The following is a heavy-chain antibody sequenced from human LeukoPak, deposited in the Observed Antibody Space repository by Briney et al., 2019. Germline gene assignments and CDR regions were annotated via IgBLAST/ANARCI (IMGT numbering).Heavy chain of an antibody. J-gene: IGHJ4*02. D-gene: IGHD6-19*01. CDR1: GFTFDAYA. CDR2: ISWYSGTV. Sequence: PGGPLRLSCAASGFTFDAYAMHWVRQAPGKGLEWVSGISWYSGTVGYADSVKGRFTISRDNAKNSLYLHMNSLRSEDTALYYCARVSGYSTGWSSFDYWGQGALVIVSS. CDR3: ARVSGYSTGWSSFDY. V-gene: IGHV3-9*01.